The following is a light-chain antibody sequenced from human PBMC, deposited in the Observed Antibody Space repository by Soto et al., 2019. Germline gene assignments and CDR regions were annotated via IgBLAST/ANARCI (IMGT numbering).Light chain of an antibody. J-gene: IGKJ1*01. CDR3: QQYNSVPWT. CDR2: DAS. CDR1: ESIHRW. V-gene: IGKV1-5*01. Sequence: PMTQSPSTLSASVGDRVTITCRASESIHRWLAWYQQRPGRAPKVLISDASNLEAGVPSRFSGSGSGTEFTLTIDSLQPDDFAAYYCQQYNSVPWTFGSGTKVESK.